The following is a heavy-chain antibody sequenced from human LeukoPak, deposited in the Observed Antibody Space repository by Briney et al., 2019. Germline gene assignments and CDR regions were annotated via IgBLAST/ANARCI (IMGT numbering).Heavy chain of an antibody. CDR1: GGSVSSNY. D-gene: IGHD4-17*01. CDR3: ARENYGLFAP. J-gene: IGHJ5*02. V-gene: IGHV4-59*02. CDR2: IHYSGTT. Sequence: SETLSLTCTVSGGSVSSNYWSWLRQPPGKGLEWIGYIHYSGTTNYKSSLKSRVTISVDTSKNQFSLKLTSVTVADTAVYYCARENYGLFAPWGRGTLATVSS.